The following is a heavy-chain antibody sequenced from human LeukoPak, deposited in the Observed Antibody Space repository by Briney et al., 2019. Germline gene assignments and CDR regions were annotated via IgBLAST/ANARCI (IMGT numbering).Heavy chain of an antibody. Sequence: SVKVSCKASGGTFSRYAISWVRQAPGQGLEWMGRIIPILGIANYAQKFQGRVTSTADKSTSTAYMELSSLRSEDTAVYYCARAASSLRLGYCSSTSCPTAYYYYGMDVWGQGTTVTVSS. CDR3: ARAASSLRLGYCSSTSCPTAYYYYGMDV. CDR1: GGTFSRYA. D-gene: IGHD2-2*01. J-gene: IGHJ6*02. CDR2: IIPILGIA. V-gene: IGHV1-69*04.